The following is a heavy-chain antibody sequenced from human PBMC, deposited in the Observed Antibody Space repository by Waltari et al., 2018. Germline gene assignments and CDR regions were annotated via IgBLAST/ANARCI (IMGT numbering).Heavy chain of an antibody. CDR3: VHSRMTLNWFDP. J-gene: IGHJ5*02. Sequence: QLQLEESGPGLLKPSETLSLICSVFGGTVGQKRHYWGWIRHSPQKGLQWTGSISSSGSTFFQPSLKSRAAISLDRSKNEFSLRLTSVTAADTAIYYCVHSRMTLNWFDPWGQGTRVTVSS. V-gene: IGHV4-39*01. CDR2: ISSSGST. CDR1: GGTVGQKRHY.